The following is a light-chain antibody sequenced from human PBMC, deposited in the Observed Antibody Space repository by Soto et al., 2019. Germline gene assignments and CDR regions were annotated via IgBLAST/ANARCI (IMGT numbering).Light chain of an antibody. CDR2: GAS. Sequence: EIVMTQSPATLTLSPGXRVTLSCRASQSVSSKLAWYQQKPGQAPRLLIYGASIRATDIPARFSGSGSGTEFTLTISRLQSEDFAIFYCQQHSNWPYTFGQGTKVDIK. J-gene: IGKJ2*01. V-gene: IGKV3-15*01. CDR3: QQHSNWPYT. CDR1: QSVSSK.